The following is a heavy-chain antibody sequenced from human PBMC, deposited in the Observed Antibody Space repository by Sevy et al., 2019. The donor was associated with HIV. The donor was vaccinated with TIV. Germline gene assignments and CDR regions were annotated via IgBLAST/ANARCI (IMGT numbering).Heavy chain of an antibody. CDR1: GFTFSSYA. CDR3: AKDREITMIVVVITVSDFDI. D-gene: IGHD3-22*01. Sequence: GGSLRLSCAASGFTFSSYAMSWVRQAPGKGLEWVSAISGSGGSTYYADSVKGRFTISRDNSKNTLYLQMNSLRAEDTAVYYCAKDREITMIVVVITVSDFDIWGQGTMVTISS. J-gene: IGHJ3*02. V-gene: IGHV3-23*01. CDR2: ISGSGGST.